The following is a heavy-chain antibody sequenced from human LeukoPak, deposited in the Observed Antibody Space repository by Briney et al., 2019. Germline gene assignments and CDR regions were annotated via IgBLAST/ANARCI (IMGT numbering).Heavy chain of an antibody. J-gene: IGHJ4*02. D-gene: IGHD3-10*01. CDR3: AKHRGGWFGEFRTPHYFDY. V-gene: IGHV3-23*01. Sequence: GGSLRLSCAASGFTFSSYAMSWVRQAPGKGLEWVSAISGGGGSTYYADSVKGRFTISRDNSKNTLYLQMNSLRAEDTAVYYCAKHRGGWFGEFRTPHYFDYWGQGTLVTVSS. CDR1: GFTFSSYA. CDR2: ISGGGGST.